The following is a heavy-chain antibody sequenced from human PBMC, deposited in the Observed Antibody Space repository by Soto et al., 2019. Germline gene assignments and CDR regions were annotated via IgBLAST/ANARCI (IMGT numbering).Heavy chain of an antibody. V-gene: IGHV1-2*04. Sequence: GASVKVSCKASGYTFTGYYMHWVRQAPGQGLEWMGWINPNSGGTNYAQKFQGWVTMTRDTSISTAYMELSRLRSDDTAVYYCARERVTTIFGAVITSYGMDVWGQGTTVTVSS. J-gene: IGHJ6*02. CDR1: GYTFTGYY. CDR3: ARERVTTIFGAVITSYGMDV. D-gene: IGHD3-3*01. CDR2: INPNSGGT.